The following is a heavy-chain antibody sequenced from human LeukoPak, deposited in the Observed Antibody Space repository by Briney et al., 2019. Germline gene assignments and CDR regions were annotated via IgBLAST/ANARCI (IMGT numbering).Heavy chain of an antibody. CDR1: GFIFTDYY. V-gene: IGHV3-11*04. J-gene: IGHJ4*02. D-gene: IGHD1-26*01. Sequence: PGGSLRLSYAASGFIFTDYYMTWIRQAPGKGLEWVAYIGTSGSTIYYGDSVKGRFTISRDNAKNSLYLQMNSLRAEDTAVYYCARGPAANSGNYYVGDYWGQGTLVTVSS. CDR2: IGTSGSTI. CDR3: ARGPAANSGNYYVGDY.